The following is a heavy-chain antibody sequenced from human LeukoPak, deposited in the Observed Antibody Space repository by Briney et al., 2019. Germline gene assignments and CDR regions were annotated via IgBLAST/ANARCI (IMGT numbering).Heavy chain of an antibody. J-gene: IGHJ4*02. CDR2: INRSGST. D-gene: IGHD5-12*01. Sequence: GSLRLSCAASGFTFSSYWMSWIRQPPGKGLEWIGEINRSGSTNYNPSLKSRVTISVDTSKNQFSLKLSSVTAADTAVYYCARQGYGGHGDYWGQGTLVTVSS. CDR1: GFTFSSYW. V-gene: IGHV4-34*01. CDR3: ARQGYGGHGDY.